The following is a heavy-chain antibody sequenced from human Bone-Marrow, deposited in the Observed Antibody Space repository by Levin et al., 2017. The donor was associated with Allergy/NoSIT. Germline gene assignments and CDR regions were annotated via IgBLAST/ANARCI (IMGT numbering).Heavy chain of an antibody. CDR2: ISGSGGST. CDR1: GFTFSSYA. CDR3: AKESNYGPHRPSYYYYYMDV. J-gene: IGHJ6*03. Sequence: TGGSLRLSCAASGFTFSSYAMSWVRQAPGKGLEWVSAISGSGGSTYYADSVKGRFTISRDNSKNTLYLQMNSLRAEDTAVYYCAKESNYGPHRPSYYYYYMDVWGKGTTVTVSS. V-gene: IGHV3-23*01. D-gene: IGHD4-11*01.